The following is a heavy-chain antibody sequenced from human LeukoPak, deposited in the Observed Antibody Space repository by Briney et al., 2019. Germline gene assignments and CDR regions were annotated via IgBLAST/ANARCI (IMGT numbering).Heavy chain of an antibody. CDR1: GFTFSSYA. D-gene: IGHD2-8*01. J-gene: IGHJ5*02. CDR3: ARPYIEYCTNGACPNWFDP. Sequence: PGGSLRLSCAASGFTFSSYAMHWVRQAPGKGLEWVAVISYDGSNKYYADSVKGRFTISRDNSKNTLYLQMNSLRAEDTAVYYCARPYIEYCTNGACPNWFDPWGQGTLVTVSS. CDR2: ISYDGSNK. V-gene: IGHV3-30-3*01.